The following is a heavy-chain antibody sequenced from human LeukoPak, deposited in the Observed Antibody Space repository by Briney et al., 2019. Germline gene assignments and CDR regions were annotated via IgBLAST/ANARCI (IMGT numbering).Heavy chain of an antibody. Sequence: GRSLRLSCAASGFTFSRYGMHWVRQAPGKGLEWVAVIWYDGRNEYYADSMKGRFTISRDNSKSTLYLQMNSLRAEDTGVYYCAKDRLYGNTINDDAFDVWGQGTMVTVFS. CDR3: AKDRLYGNTINDDAFDV. CDR2: IWYDGRNE. V-gene: IGHV3-33*06. CDR1: GFTFSRYG. J-gene: IGHJ3*01. D-gene: IGHD5-24*01.